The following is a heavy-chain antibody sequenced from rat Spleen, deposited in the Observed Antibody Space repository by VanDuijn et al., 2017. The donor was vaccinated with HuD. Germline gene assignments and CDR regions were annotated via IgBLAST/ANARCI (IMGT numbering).Heavy chain of an antibody. CDR3: TTDECLG. J-gene: IGHJ2*01. CDR2: ISYDGGST. Sequence: EVQLVESGGGLVQPGRSMKLSCAASGFTFSNYGMAWVRQAPKKGLEWVAYISYDGGSTYYRDSLKGRFTISRDNAKSTRYLQMDSLRSEDTATYYCTTDECLGWGQGVMVTVSS. CDR1: GFTFSNYG. D-gene: IGHD3-1*01. V-gene: IGHV5-20*01.